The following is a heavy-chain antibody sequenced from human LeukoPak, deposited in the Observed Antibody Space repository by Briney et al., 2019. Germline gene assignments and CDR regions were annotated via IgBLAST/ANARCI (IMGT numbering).Heavy chain of an antibody. CDR3: ARYSRWFGEGIDC. CDR1: GYTFTSYD. V-gene: IGHV1-8*01. D-gene: IGHD3-10*01. Sequence: ASVKVSCKASGYTFTSYDINWVRQATGQGLEWMGWMNTNSGNTGYAQKFQGRVTMTRNTSISTAYMELSSLRSEDTAVYYCARYSRWFGEGIDCWGQGTPVTVSS. J-gene: IGHJ4*02. CDR2: MNTNSGNT.